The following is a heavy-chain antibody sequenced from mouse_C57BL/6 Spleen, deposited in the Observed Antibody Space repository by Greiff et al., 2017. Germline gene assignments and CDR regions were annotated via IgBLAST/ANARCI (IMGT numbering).Heavy chain of an antibody. CDR3: ARSGYAQDWFAY. Sequence: QVQLQQSGAELARPGASVTMSCKASGYTFTSYTMHWVKQRPGPGLEWIGYINPSSGYTKYNQKFKDKATLTADKSSSTAYMQLSSLTSEDSAVYYCARSGYAQDWFAYWGQGTLVTVSA. J-gene: IGHJ3*01. D-gene: IGHD2-2*01. CDR1: GYTFTSYT. V-gene: IGHV1-4*01. CDR2: INPSSGYT.